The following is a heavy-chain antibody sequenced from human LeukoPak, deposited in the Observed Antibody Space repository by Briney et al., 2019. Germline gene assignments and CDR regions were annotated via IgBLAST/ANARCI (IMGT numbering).Heavy chain of an antibody. V-gene: IGHV3-21*01. CDR1: GFTFNTHT. Sequence: PGGSLRLSCTASGFTFNTHTFNWVRQAPGKGLQWVSSIYSTGDYIYYADSLQGRLTVSRDNAKSSLFLQIFDLRADDTAVYYCAGVSDPRGYDPLDFWGPGTLVTVSS. J-gene: IGHJ4*02. D-gene: IGHD5-12*01. CDR2: IYSTGDYI. CDR3: AGVSDPRGYDPLDF.